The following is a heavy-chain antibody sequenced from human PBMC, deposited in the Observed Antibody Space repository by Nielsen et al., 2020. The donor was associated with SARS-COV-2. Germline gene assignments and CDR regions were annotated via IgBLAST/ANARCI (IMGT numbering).Heavy chain of an antibody. J-gene: IGHJ5*02. CDR2: AYYSGSA. Sequence: SETLSLTCSVSGGSISSSAYYWGWIRQPPGKGLEWIGSAYYSGSAYYNPSLKSRVTISVDRSKNQFSLKLSSVTAADTAVYYCARDRYCSGGSCPYNWFDPWGQGTLVTVSS. D-gene: IGHD2-15*01. V-gene: IGHV4-39*07. CDR1: GGSISSSAYY. CDR3: ARDRYCSGGSCPYNWFDP.